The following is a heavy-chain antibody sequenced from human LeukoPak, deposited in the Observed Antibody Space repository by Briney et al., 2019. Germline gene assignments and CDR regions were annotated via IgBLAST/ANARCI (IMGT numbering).Heavy chain of an antibody. Sequence: SQTLSLTCTVSGGSISSGGYYWNWIRQHPGKGLEWIGYIYYSGSTYCNPSLKSRLTISGDTSKNQFSLKLTSLTAADTALYYCVRDRGDYSGDPGYFEYWGQGILVTVSS. CDR1: GGSISSGGYY. D-gene: IGHD4-23*01. J-gene: IGHJ4*02. CDR2: IYYSGST. V-gene: IGHV4-31*03. CDR3: VRDRGDYSGDPGYFEY.